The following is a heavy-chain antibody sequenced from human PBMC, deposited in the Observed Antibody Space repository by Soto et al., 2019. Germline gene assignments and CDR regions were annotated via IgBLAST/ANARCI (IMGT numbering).Heavy chain of an antibody. CDR1: GYTFTSYY. D-gene: IGHD6-19*01. Sequence: ASVKVSCKASGYTFTSYYMHWVRQAPGQGLEWMGIINPSGGSTSYAQKFQGRVTMTRDTSTSTVYMELSSLRSEDTAVYYYARASSLLGRGWLVLEVDVFDFWGKGTMVPVS. J-gene: IGHJ3*01. CDR3: ARASSLLGRGWLVLEVDVFDF. CDR2: INPSGGST. V-gene: IGHV1-46*01.